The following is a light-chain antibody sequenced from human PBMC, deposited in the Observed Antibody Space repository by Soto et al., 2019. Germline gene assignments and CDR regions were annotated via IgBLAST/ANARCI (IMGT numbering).Light chain of an antibody. CDR2: GAS. Sequence: EIVMTQSPATLSVSPGERATLSCRASQTISNKLAWYQQRPGQAPRLLIYGASTRAAGIPARFSGSGSGTEFTITVSSLQSEDFAVYYCQQYNNWPSITFGEGTRLESK. CDR3: QQYNNWPSIT. J-gene: IGKJ5*01. V-gene: IGKV3-15*01. CDR1: QTISNK.